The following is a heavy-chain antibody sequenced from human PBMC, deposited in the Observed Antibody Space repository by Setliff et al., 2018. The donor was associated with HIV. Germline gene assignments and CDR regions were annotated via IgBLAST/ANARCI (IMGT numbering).Heavy chain of an antibody. CDR1: GYTFINYH. V-gene: IGHV1-18*01. CDR3: ARVPVSNYYYYMDV. CDR2: ISASSVNT. Sequence: ASVKVSCKASGYTFINYHITWVRQAPGQVLVWVGSISASSVNTNYTQGRVTMTTDISTSTAYMELRSLRSADSAVYYCARVPVSNYYYYMDVWGKGTTVTVSS. J-gene: IGHJ6*03.